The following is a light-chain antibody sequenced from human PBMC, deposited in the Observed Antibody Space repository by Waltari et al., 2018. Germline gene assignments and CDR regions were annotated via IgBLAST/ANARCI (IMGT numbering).Light chain of an antibody. J-gene: IGLJ1*01. V-gene: IGLV7-43*01. CDR2: STS. CDR3: LRYFDASRRG. CDR1: SGAVTSDHY. Sequence: QTVVTQEPSLTVSPGGTVTLTCASSSGAVTSDHYPNWFQQRPGQPPTSLIHSTSKRHAWTPARITGCLLGGKATRTLSPGQPEDEAEYDCLRYFDASRRGFGGGTKLTVL.